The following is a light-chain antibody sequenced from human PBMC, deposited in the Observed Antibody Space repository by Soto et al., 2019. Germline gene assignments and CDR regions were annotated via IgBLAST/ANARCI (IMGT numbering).Light chain of an antibody. Sequence: EIVMTQSPATLSVSPGERATLSCRASQSVSSNLAWYQQKPGQAPSLLIYGASTRATGTPARFSGSGSGTEFTLTISSLQSEDFAVYYCQQYIRWHLTFGRGTKVDIK. J-gene: IGKJ4*01. CDR1: QSVSSN. V-gene: IGKV3-15*01. CDR2: GAS. CDR3: QQYIRWHLT.